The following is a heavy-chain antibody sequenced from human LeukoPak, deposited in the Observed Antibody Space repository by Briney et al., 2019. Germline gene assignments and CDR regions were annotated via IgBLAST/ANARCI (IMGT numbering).Heavy chain of an antibody. CDR2: ISHSGTT. Sequence: PSETLSLTCTVSGGSINNYFWSWIRQTPAKGPEWVGYISHSGTTNYNPSLKSRLSLSVDTSESQFSLRLSSVTAADTAVYYCARSPDLHQSLPRFDSWGQGTWVTVSS. CDR3: ARSPDLHQSLPRFDS. V-gene: IGHV4-59*01. CDR1: GGSINNYF. J-gene: IGHJ4*02.